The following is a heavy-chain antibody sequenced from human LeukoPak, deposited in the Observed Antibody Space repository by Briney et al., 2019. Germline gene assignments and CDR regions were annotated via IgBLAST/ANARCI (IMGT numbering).Heavy chain of an antibody. D-gene: IGHD2-21*02. Sequence: GVSLRLSCAASGFPFRNYWMPWVRQARGKGLEGVANKRLHGSDKHYVGSVEGRFTISKDNAKNSLYLQMNSLRAEDTAVYYCTKSGGDRYEGEYWGQGAPVTVSS. CDR1: GFPFRNYW. V-gene: IGHV3-7*03. CDR3: TKSGGDRYEGEY. CDR2: KRLHGSDK. J-gene: IGHJ4*02.